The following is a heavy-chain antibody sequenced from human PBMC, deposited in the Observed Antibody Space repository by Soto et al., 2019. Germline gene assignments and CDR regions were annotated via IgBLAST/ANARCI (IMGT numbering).Heavy chain of an antibody. CDR3: ASPYCGGDCPDAFDI. J-gene: IGHJ3*02. CDR1: GYSFTSYW. V-gene: IGHV5-51*01. D-gene: IGHD2-21*02. CDR2: IYPGDSDT. Sequence: GASLKISCKGSGYSFTSYWIGWVRQMPGKGLEWMGIIYPGDSDTRYSPSFKGQVTISADKSISTAYLQWSSLKASVTAMYYCASPYCGGDCPDAFDIWGQGTMVT.